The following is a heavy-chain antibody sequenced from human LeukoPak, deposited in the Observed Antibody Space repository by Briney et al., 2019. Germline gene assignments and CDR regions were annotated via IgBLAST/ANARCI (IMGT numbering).Heavy chain of an antibody. Sequence: GRSLRLSCTASGFSFRDFVVSWVRQAPGKGLEWVGFVRAKADGGTTEYAASVTGRFTISRDDSKFIAHLQMDTLQIEDTAVYYCTRGFAADWGQGALVTVSS. D-gene: IGHD3-3*01. J-gene: IGHJ4*02. CDR2: VRAKADGGTT. V-gene: IGHV3-49*04. CDR3: TRGFAAD. CDR1: GFSFRDFV.